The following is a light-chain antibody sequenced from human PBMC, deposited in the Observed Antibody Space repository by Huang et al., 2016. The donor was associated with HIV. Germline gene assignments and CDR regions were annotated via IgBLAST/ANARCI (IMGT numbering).Light chain of an antibody. CDR2: DAS. Sequence: EIILTQSPATLSLSPGERAPLSCRASQSVGSYLAWYQQKPGQAPRLLISDASNRATGIPARFSGGGSGTDFTLTIRGLEPEDFAVYFCQQRSNRTPTTFGQGTKVE. V-gene: IGKV3-11*01. CDR1: QSVGSY. CDR3: QQRSNRTPTT. J-gene: IGKJ1*01.